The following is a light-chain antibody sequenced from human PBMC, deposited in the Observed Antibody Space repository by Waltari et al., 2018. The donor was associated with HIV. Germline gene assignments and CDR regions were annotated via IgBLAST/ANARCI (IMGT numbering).Light chain of an antibody. CDR1: QGIRTD. V-gene: IGKV1-6*01. CDR2: TAS. J-gene: IGKJ1*01. Sequence: AIQMTQSPSSLSASVGDRVTISCRASQGIRTDLGRYQQKPGKAPKLLIYTASSLQSGVPSRFSGSGSGTDFTLTISSLEPEDFATYYCLQDYNYPLTFGQGTKVEIK. CDR3: LQDYNYPLT.